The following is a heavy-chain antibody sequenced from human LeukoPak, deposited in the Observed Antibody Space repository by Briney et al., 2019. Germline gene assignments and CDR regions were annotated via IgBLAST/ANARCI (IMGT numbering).Heavy chain of an antibody. D-gene: IGHD6-13*01. CDR1: GFTFSNAW. V-gene: IGHV3-15*01. J-gene: IGHJ4*02. CDR3: TAYSSSWYYFDY. CDR2: IKDKTDGGAT. Sequence: GGSLRLSCAASGFTFSNAWMAWVRQAPGKGLGWVGRIKDKTDGGATEHAAPVKGRFTISRDDSKNTLYLQMNSLTTEDTALYYCTAYSSSWYYFDYWGQGTLVTVSS.